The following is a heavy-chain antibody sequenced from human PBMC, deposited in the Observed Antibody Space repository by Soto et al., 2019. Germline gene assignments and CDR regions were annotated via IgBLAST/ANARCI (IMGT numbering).Heavy chain of an antibody. CDR1: GGSISSGGYY. J-gene: IGHJ5*01. Sequence: SETLSLTCTVSGGSISSGGYYWSWIRQHPGKGLEWIGYIYYSGSTYYSPSLKSRVTISVDTSKNQFSLKLSSVTAADTAVYFCAREGRLHWFESWGQGTLVTVSS. CDR3: AREGRLHWFES. V-gene: IGHV4-31*03. CDR2: IYYSGST.